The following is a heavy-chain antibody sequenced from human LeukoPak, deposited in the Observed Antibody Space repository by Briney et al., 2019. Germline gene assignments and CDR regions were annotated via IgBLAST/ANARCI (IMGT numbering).Heavy chain of an antibody. Sequence: GGSLRLSCAASGFTFSSYAMHWVRQAPGKGLEYVSAISSNGGSTYYANSVKGRFTISRDNSKNTLYLQMGSLRAEDMAVYYCGRGGGGDYWGQGTLVTVSS. V-gene: IGHV3-64*01. D-gene: IGHD3-16*01. CDR1: GFTFSSYA. CDR2: ISSNGGST. CDR3: GRGGGGDY. J-gene: IGHJ4*02.